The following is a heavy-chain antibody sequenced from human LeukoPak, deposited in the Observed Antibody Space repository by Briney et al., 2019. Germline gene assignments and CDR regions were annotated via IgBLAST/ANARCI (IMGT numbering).Heavy chain of an antibody. CDR3: ARYAIAAAANAFDI. V-gene: IGHV1-2*04. CDR1: GYTFTGYY. CDR2: INPNSGGT. J-gene: IGHJ3*02. Sequence: SVKVSCKASGYTFTGYYMHWVRQAPGQGLEWMGWINPNSGGTNYAQKFQGWVTMTRDTSISTAYMELSRLRSDDTAVYYCARYAIAAAANAFDIWGQGIMVTVSS. D-gene: IGHD6-13*01.